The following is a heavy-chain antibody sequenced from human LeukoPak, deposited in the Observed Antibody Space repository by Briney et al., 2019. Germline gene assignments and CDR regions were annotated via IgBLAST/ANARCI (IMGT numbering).Heavy chain of an antibody. CDR1: GFTVSSNY. J-gene: IGHJ5*02. Sequence: GGSLRLSCAASGFTVSSNYMSWVRQTPGKGLEWVAVISYDGSDKYYADSVKGRFTISRDNSKNTLYLQMNSLRAEDAAVYYCAKEHMVRGVIYYFDPWGQGTLVTVSS. CDR3: AKEHMVRGVIYYFDP. D-gene: IGHD3-10*01. V-gene: IGHV3-30*18. CDR2: ISYDGSDK.